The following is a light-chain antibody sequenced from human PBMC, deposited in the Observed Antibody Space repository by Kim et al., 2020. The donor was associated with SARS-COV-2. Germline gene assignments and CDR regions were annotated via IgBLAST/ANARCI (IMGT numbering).Light chain of an antibody. CDR1: ADIGNW. Sequence: DLQMTQSPSVVSASLGDTVTMTCRASADIGNWLAWYQQHPGKAPKLLIYEASTLQRGVPSRFTGRGSGTAFTLTISSLRTEDSATYFCQQSNRYPLSFRGGTKVDIK. CDR3: QQSNRYPLS. V-gene: IGKV1-12*01. J-gene: IGKJ4*01. CDR2: EAS.